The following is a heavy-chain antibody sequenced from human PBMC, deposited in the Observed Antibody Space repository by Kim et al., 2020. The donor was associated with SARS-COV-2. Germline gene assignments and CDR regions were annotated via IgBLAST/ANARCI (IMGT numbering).Heavy chain of an antibody. V-gene: IGHV3-15*01. Sequence: PVEGRFTISRDDSKNTLYLQMNGQKTEDTAVYYCTSQQRITMIVVVIFPDYWGQGTLVTVSS. J-gene: IGHJ4*02. D-gene: IGHD3-22*01. CDR3: TSQQRITMIVVVIFPDY.